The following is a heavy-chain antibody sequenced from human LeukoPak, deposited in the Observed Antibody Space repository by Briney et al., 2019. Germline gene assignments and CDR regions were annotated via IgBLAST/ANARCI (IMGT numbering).Heavy chain of an antibody. J-gene: IGHJ3*02. D-gene: IGHD1-26*01. CDR2: FYHSGST. V-gene: IGHV4-38-2*01. CDR1: GYSSSSGYY. CDR3: ARLGSYLSDFDI. Sequence: SETLSLTCAVSGYSSSSGYYWGWLRQPPGRGLAWIGSFYHSGSTYYSPSLRSRVTISVDTSKNQFSLKLSSVTAADTAVYYCARLGSYLSDFDIWGQGTMVTVSS.